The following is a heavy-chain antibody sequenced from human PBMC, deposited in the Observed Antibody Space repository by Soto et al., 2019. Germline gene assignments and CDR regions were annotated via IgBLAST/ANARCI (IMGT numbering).Heavy chain of an antibody. V-gene: IGHV4-34*01. CDR2: INHSGST. Sequence: QVQLQQWGAGLLKPSETLSLTCAVYGGSFSGYYWSWIRQPPGKGLEWIGEINHSGSTNYNPSLKSRGTISVDTSKNQFSLKLSSVTAANTAVYYCARGSLGSGFDPWGQGTLVTVSS. J-gene: IGHJ5*02. D-gene: IGHD3-10*01. CDR1: GGSFSGYY. CDR3: ARGSLGSGFDP.